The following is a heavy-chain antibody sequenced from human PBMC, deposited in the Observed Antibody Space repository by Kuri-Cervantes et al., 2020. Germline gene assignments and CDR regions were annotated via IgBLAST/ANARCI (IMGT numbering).Heavy chain of an antibody. Sequence: ASVKVSCKASGYTFTSYGISWVRQAPGQGLEWMGWISAYNGNTNYAQKLQGRVTMTTDTSTSTAYTELSSLRSEDTAVYYCARGYCSGGSCYSYYYYYYYMDVWGKGTTVTVSS. CDR2: ISAYNGNT. J-gene: IGHJ6*03. CDR3: ARGYCSGGSCYSYYYYYYYMDV. CDR1: GYTFTSYG. V-gene: IGHV1-18*01. D-gene: IGHD2-15*01.